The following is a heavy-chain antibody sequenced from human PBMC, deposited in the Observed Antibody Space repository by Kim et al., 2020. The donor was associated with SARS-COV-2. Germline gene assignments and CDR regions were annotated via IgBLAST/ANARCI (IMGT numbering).Heavy chain of an antibody. CDR1: GGSFSGYY. Sequence: SETLSLTCAVYGGSFSGYYWSWIRQPPGKGLEWIGEINHSGSTNYNPSLKSRVTISVYTSKNQFSLKLSSVTAADTAVYYCARSRISAGRRAHYYYYYGMDVWGQGTTVTVSS. V-gene: IGHV4-34*01. J-gene: IGHJ6*02. CDR2: INHSGST. CDR3: ARSRISAGRRAHYYYYYGMDV.